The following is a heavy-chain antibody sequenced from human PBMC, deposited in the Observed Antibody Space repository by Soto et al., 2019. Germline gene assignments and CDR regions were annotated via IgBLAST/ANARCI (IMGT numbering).Heavy chain of an antibody. J-gene: IGHJ4*02. Sequence: QVQLVESGGGVVQPGRSLRLSCAASGFTFSSYGMHWVRQAPGKGLEWVAVISYDGSNKYYADSVKGRFTISRDNSKNTLYLQMNSLRAEDTAVYYCAKGRDGPKMVSSYFDYWGQGTLVTVSS. D-gene: IGHD1-20*01. CDR1: GFTFSSYG. CDR3: AKGRDGPKMVSSYFDY. CDR2: ISYDGSNK. V-gene: IGHV3-30*18.